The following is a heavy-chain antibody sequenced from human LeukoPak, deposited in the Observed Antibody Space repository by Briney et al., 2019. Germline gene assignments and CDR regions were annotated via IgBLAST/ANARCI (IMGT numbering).Heavy chain of an antibody. CDR1: GGTFSSYA. D-gene: IGHD2-21*01. CDR2: IIPIFGTA. Sequence: ASVKVSCKASGGTFSSYAISWVRQAPGQGLEWMGGIIPIFGTANYAQKFQGRVTITADGSTSTAYMELSSLRSEDTAVYYCARDERHSAGAFDIWGQGTMVTVSS. V-gene: IGHV1-69*13. CDR3: ARDERHSAGAFDI. J-gene: IGHJ3*02.